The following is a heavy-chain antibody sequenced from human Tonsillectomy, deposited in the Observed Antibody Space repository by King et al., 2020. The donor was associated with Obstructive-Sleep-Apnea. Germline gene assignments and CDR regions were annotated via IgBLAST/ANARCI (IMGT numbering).Heavy chain of an antibody. Sequence: VQLVESGGGVVQPGTSLRLSCAASGFRFNGYAMHWVRQAPGKGLEWLAVISHDGRNSWHADSEKGRSAISRENSKSTLYLQMNSLRTEDTAMFYCARSYYYGSGDYDNPNDAFDIWGQGTMVTVSS. D-gene: IGHD3-10*01. CDR1: GFRFNGYA. V-gene: IGHV3-30*09. CDR3: ARSYYYGSGDYDNPNDAFDI. J-gene: IGHJ3*02. CDR2: ISHDGRNS.